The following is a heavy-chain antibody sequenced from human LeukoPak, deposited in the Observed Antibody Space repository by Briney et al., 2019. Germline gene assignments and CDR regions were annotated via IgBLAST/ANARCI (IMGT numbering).Heavy chain of an antibody. CDR1: GYTFTTCD. CDR2: MNPNSGNT. D-gene: IGHD6-19*01. CDR3: TRGSSGRRDY. V-gene: IGHV1-8*01. Sequence: GASVKVSCKASGYTFTTCDINWVRQATGQGLEWLGWMNPNSGNTGYAQSFQGRVTMTRDTSISTAYMELSNLRSEDTAIYYCTRGSSGRRDYWGKGTLVTVSS. J-gene: IGHJ4*02.